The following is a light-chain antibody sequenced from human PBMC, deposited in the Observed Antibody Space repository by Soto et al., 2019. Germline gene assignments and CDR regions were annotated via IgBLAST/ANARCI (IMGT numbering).Light chain of an antibody. CDR2: GAS. CDR1: QSVSSN. J-gene: IGKJ1*01. Sequence: EIVLTQSPGTLSLSPGERATLSCRASQSVSSNLLAWYQEKPSQAPRLLIYGASSRATGIPDRFSGSGSGTEFTLTISSLQSEDFAVYYCQQYNNWPRTFGQGTKVDIK. CDR3: QQYNNWPRT. V-gene: IGKV3D-15*01.